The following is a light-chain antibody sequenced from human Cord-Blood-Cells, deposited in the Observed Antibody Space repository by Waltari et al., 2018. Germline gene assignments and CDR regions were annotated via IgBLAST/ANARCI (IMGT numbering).Light chain of an antibody. CDR3: EQYNSYSPWT. CDR1: QSISSW. Sequence: DIQMTQSPSTPSASVGDRVTITCRDSQSISSWLAWYQQKPGKAPKLLIYKASSLESGVPSRFSGSGSGTEFTLTISSLQPDDFATYYCEQYNSYSPWTFGQGTKVEIK. V-gene: IGKV1-5*03. CDR2: KAS. J-gene: IGKJ1*01.